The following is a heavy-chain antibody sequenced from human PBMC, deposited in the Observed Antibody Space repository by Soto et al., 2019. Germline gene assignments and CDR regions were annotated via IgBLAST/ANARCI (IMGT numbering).Heavy chain of an antibody. Sequence: SETLSLTCTVSGGSVSSGSYYWSWIRQPPGEGLEWIGYIYYSGSTNYNPSLKSRVTISVDTSKNQFSLKLSSVTAADTAVYYCASYRRGMITFGGVIGPYFDYWGQGTLVTVSS. D-gene: IGHD3-16*02. CDR2: IYYSGST. J-gene: IGHJ4*02. V-gene: IGHV4-61*01. CDR1: GGSVSSGSYY. CDR3: ASYRRGMITFGGVIGPYFDY.